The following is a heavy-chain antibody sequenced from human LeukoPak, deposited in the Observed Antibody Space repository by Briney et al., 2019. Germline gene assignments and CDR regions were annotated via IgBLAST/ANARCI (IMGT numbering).Heavy chain of an antibody. CDR1: GGTFSSYA. CDR3: AREMTTVTPGAIDI. Sequence: PEASVKVSCKASGGTFSSYAISWVRQAPGQGLEWMGWISAYNGNTNYAQKLQGRVTMTTDTSTSTAYMELRSLRSDDTAVYYCAREMTTVTPGAIDIWGQGTMVTVSP. CDR2: ISAYNGNT. V-gene: IGHV1-18*01. J-gene: IGHJ3*02. D-gene: IGHD4-17*01.